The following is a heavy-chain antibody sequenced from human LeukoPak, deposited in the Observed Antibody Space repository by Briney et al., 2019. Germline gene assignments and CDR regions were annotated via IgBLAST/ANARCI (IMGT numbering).Heavy chain of an antibody. CDR2: ISSSSSYV. CDR1: GFTFSSYT. J-gene: IGHJ4*02. V-gene: IGHV3-21*01. Sequence: GGSLRLSCAASGFTFSSYTMNWVRQAPGKGLEWVSSISSSSSYVYYAGSLKGRFTISRDNAKNSLYLQMNSLRAEDTAVYYCARDQRYGDYQDYWGQGTLVTVSS. D-gene: IGHD4-17*01. CDR3: ARDQRYGDYQDY.